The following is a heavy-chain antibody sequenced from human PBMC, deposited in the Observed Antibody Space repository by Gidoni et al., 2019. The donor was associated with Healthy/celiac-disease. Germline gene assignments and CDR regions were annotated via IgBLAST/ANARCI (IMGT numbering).Heavy chain of an antibody. CDR1: GFTFSSYG. Sequence: QVQLVESGGGVVQPGRSLRLSCAASGFTFSSYGMHWVRQAPGTGLEWVAVISYDGSNKYYADSVKGRFTISRDNSKNTLYLQMNSLRAEDTAVYYCAKDSEDRGWFDPWGQGTLVTVSS. CDR3: AKDSEDRGWFDP. D-gene: IGHD3-10*01. CDR2: ISYDGSNK. V-gene: IGHV3-30*18. J-gene: IGHJ5*02.